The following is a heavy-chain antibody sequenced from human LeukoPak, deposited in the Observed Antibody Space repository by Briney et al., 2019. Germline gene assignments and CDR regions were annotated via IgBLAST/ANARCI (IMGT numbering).Heavy chain of an antibody. J-gene: IGHJ4*02. Sequence: GASVKVSCKASGYTFTGYYMHWVRQAPGQGLEWMGWINPNSGGTNYAQKFQGRVTMTRDTSISTAYMELSRLRSDDTAVYYCARAYVLRFLEWLRLDYWGQGTLVTVSS. V-gene: IGHV1-2*02. CDR3: ARAYVLRFLEWLRLDY. CDR1: GYTFTGYY. CDR2: INPNSGGT. D-gene: IGHD3-3*01.